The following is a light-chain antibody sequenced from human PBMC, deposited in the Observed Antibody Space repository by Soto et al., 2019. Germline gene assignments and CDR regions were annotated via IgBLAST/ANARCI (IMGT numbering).Light chain of an antibody. CDR1: RSVSSSY. CDR3: QQRNNWPRST. Sequence: IVWTQSPGTRSLSPEERATLSCRASRSVSSSYLAWYQQKRGQAPRLLMYDASNRASGVPARFSGSGSGTDFTLTISSLEPEDFAVYYCQQRNNWPRSTFGQGTRLEIK. J-gene: IGKJ5*01. V-gene: IGKV3-11*01. CDR2: DAS.